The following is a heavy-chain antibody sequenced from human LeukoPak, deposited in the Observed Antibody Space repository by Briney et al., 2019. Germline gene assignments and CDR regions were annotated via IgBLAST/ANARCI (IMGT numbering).Heavy chain of an antibody. V-gene: IGHV3-9*01. CDR3: AKDGQRRAVSVVTYMDV. CDR1: GFTFDDNA. D-gene: IGHD6-19*01. Sequence: TGGSLRLSCAAAGFTFDDNAMHWVRQAPGKGLEWVSTINWNSGRMEYADSVKGRFTISRDNAKNSLYLQMNSLRDEDTALYYCAKDGQRRAVSVVTYMDVWGKGTTVTVSS. CDR2: INWNSGRM. J-gene: IGHJ6*03.